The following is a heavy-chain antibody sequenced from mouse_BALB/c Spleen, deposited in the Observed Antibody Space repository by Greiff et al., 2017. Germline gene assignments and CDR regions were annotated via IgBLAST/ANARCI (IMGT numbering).Heavy chain of an antibody. J-gene: IGHJ4*01. CDR1: GFTFSSYA. V-gene: IGHV5-9-4*01. CDR3: ARDYRYDGRLYYYAMDY. D-gene: IGHD2-14*01. CDR2: ISSGGSYT. Sequence: EVKLVESGGGLVKPGGSLKLSCAASGFTFSSYAMSWVRQSPEKRLEWVAEISSGGSYTYYPDTVTGRFTISRDNAKNTLYLEMSSLRSEDTAMYYCARDYRYDGRLYYYAMDYWGQGTSVTVSS.